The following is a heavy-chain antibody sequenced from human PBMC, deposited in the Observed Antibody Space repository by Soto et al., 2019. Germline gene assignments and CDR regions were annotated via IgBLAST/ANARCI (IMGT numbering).Heavy chain of an antibody. D-gene: IGHD2-8*01. CDR3: ARHSYGVDAFDI. J-gene: IGHJ3*02. V-gene: IGHV4-59*08. CDR2: IYYSGST. Sequence: TSETLSLTCTVSGGFISSYYWSWIRQPPGKGLERIGYIYYSGSTNYNPSLKSRVTISVDTSKNQFSLKLTSVTAADTAVYYCARHSYGVDAFDIWGQGTMVT. CDR1: GGFISSYY.